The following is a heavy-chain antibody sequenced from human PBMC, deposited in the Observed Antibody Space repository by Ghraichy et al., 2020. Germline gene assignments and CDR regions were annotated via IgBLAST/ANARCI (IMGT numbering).Heavy chain of an antibody. CDR2: IKNDGSEK. D-gene: IGHD5-18*01. Sequence: GGSLRLSCAASGFTFSNSWMTWVRQAPGKGPEWVANIKNDGSEKYYVDSVKGRFTISRDNAKNSLFLQMNSLRADDTAVYYCARPPGYSYGWGPLDSWGQGTLVAVSS. J-gene: IGHJ4*02. CDR3: ARPPGYSYGWGPLDS. CDR1: GFTFSNSW. V-gene: IGHV3-7*03.